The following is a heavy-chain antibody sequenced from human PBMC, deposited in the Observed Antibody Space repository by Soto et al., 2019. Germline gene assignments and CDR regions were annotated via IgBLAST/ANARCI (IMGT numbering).Heavy chain of an antibody. D-gene: IGHD4-17*01. J-gene: IGHJ4*02. CDR2: IYYSGST. V-gene: IGHV4-59*12. Sequence: TLSLTCTVSGGSISSYYWSWIRQPPGKGLEWIGYIYYSGSTNYNPSLKSRVTISVDTSKNQFSLKLSSVTAADTAVYYCASGDYGDYVDQLDYWSQGTLVTVSS. CDR3: ASGDYGDYVDQLDY. CDR1: GGSISSYY.